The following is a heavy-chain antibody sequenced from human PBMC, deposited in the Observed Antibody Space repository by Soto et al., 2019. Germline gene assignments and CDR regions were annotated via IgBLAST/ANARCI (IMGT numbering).Heavy chain of an antibody. V-gene: IGHV4-59*01. CDR2: IYYSGST. CDR1: GGSISSYY. D-gene: IGHD4-4*01. J-gene: IGHJ4*02. CDR3: ARVTVTKLRANYFDY. Sequence: SETLSLTCTVSGGSISSYYWSWIRQPPGKGLEWIGYIYYSGSTNYNPSLKSRVTISVDTSKNQFSLKLSSVTAADTAVYYCARVTVTKLRANYFDYWGQGTLVTVSS.